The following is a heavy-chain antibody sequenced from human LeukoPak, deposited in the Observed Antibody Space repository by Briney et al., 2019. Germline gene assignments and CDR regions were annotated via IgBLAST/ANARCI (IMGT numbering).Heavy chain of an antibody. CDR1: GDSFSSVSYY. J-gene: IGHJ6*03. CDR3: ARGPRQLWAPHYYYYMDV. V-gene: IGHV4-61*10. Sequence: SETLSLTCTVSGDSFSSVSYYWSWIRQPAGTGLEWVGRIYATGSTNYNPSLKSRVTISVDTSKNQFSLKLSSVTAADTAVYYCARGPRQLWAPHYYYYMDVWGKGTTVTVSS. CDR2: IYATGST. D-gene: IGHD5-18*01.